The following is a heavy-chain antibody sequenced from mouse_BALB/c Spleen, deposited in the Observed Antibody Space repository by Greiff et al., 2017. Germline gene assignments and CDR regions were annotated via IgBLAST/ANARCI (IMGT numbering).Heavy chain of an antibody. CDR1: GFTFSSYT. Sequence: EVQLVESGGGLVKPGGSLKLSCAASGFTFSSYTMSWVRQTPEKRLEWVATISSGGGNTYYPDSVKGRFTISRDNAKNNLYLQMSSLRSEDTALYNCARDYGYPGWFADWGEGTLGTVSA. D-gene: IGHD2-2*01. V-gene: IGHV5-9*03. CDR3: ARDYGYPGWFAD. CDR2: ISSGGGNT. J-gene: IGHJ3*01.